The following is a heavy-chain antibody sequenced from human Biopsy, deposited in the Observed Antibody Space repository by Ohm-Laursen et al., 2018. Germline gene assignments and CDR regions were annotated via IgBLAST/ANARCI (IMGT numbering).Heavy chain of an antibody. CDR3: ARGMRSSGWPYFDS. CDR2: IYDRGST. D-gene: IGHD6-19*01. CDR1: GGSICSFY. V-gene: IGHV4-59*01. J-gene: IGHJ4*02. Sequence: GTLSLTCTVSGGSICSFYWTWIRQPPGQGLEYIGYIYDRGSTANYNPSLESRVTMSVDMPKNQFSLKLSSVTAADTAIYYCARGMRSSGWPYFDSWGQGTLVTVSS.